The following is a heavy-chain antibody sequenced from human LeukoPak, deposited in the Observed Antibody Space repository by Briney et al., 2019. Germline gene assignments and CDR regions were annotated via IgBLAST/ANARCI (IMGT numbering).Heavy chain of an antibody. J-gene: IGHJ4*02. D-gene: IGHD3-10*01. V-gene: IGHV1-2*02. CDR2: INPNSGDT. Sequence: GASVKVSCKASGYSFTGYYIHWVRQAPGQGLEWMGWINPNSGDTNYAQKFQGRVTMTRDTSISTAYMELSRLRSDDTAVYYCARDLPAGLNFDYWGQGTLVTVSS. CDR3: ARDLPAGLNFDY. CDR1: GYSFTGYY.